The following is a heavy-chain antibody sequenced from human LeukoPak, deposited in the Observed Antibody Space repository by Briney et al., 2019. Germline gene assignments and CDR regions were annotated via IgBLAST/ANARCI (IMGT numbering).Heavy chain of an antibody. CDR2: INHSGST. Sequence: SETLSLTCAVYGGSFSGYYWSWIRQPPGKGLEWIGEINHSGSTNYNPSLKSRVTISVDTSKNQFSLKLSSVTAADTAVYYCAREFDFWGRGTLVTVSS. V-gene: IGHV4-34*01. CDR3: AREFDF. J-gene: IGHJ2*01. CDR1: GGSFSGYY.